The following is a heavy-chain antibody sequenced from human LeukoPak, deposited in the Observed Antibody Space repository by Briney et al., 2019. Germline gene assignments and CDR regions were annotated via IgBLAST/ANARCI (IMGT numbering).Heavy chain of an antibody. CDR2: ISGSGGST. CDR3: AKDPTDKIGNPIVVFDY. D-gene: IGHD4-23*01. Sequence: AGGSLRLSCAASGFTFSSYAMSWVRQAPGKGLEWVSAISGSGGSTYYADSVKGRFTISRDNSKNTLYLQMNSLRAEDTAVYYCAKDPTDKIGNPIVVFDYWGQGTLVTVSS. V-gene: IGHV3-23*01. CDR1: GFTFSSYA. J-gene: IGHJ4*02.